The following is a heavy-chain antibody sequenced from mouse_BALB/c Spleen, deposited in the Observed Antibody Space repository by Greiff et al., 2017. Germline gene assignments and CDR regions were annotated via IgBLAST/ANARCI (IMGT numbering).Heavy chain of an antibody. D-gene: IGHD1-1*01. CDR1: GFTFSSFG. Sequence: EVKLVESGGGLVQPGGSRKLSCAASGFTFSSFGMHWVRQAPEKGLEWVAYISSGSSTIYYADTVKGRFTISRDNPKNTLFLQMTSLRSEDTAMYYCARGPVVDPFDYWGQGTTLTVSS. V-gene: IGHV5-17*02. CDR2: ISSGSSTI. J-gene: IGHJ2*01. CDR3: ARGPVVDPFDY.